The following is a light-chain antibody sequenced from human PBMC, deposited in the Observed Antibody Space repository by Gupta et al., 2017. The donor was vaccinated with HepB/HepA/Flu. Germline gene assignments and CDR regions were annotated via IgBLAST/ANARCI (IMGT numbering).Light chain of an antibody. J-gene: IGKJ1*01. CDR1: QSLLHSNGYNY. Sequence: DIVMTQSPLSLPVTPGEPASISCRSSQSLLHSNGYNYLDWYLQKPGQSPQLLIYLGSNRASGVPDRFSGSGSGTDFTLNISRVEAEDVGVYYCMQVLQTPLTCGQGTKVEIK. V-gene: IGKV2-28*01. CDR3: MQVLQTPLT. CDR2: LGS.